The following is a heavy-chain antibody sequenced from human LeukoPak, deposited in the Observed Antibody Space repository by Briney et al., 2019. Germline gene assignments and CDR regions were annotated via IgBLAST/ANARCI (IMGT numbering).Heavy chain of an antibody. D-gene: IGHD6-13*01. CDR3: ARGNWHSSSFLVHLQDWFDP. V-gene: IGHV1-69*05. CDR2: IIPIFGTA. J-gene: IGHJ5*02. CDR1: GGTFSSYA. Sequence: ASVKVSCKASGGTFSSYAISWVRQAPGRGLEWMGGIIPIFGTANYAQKFQGRVTITTDESTSTAYMELSSLRSEDTAVYYCARGNWHSSSFLVHLQDWFDPWGQGTLVTVSS.